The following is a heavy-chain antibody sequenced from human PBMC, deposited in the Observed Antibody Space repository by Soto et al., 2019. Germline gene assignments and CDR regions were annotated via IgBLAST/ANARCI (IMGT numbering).Heavy chain of an antibody. D-gene: IGHD6-19*01. J-gene: IGHJ4*02. CDR2: ISYDGSNK. CDR1: GFTFSSYA. V-gene: IGHV3-30-3*01. CDR3: ARGSSGWYGNYFDY. Sequence: QVQLVESGGGVVQPGRSLRLSCAASGFTFSSYAMHWVRQAPGKGLEWVAVISYDGSNKYYADSVKGRFTISRDNSKNTLYLQMNSLRAEDTAVYYRARGSSGWYGNYFDYWGQGTLVTVSS.